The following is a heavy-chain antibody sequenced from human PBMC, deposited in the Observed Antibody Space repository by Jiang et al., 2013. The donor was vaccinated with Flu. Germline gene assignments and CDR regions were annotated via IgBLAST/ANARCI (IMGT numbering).Heavy chain of an antibody. CDR3: ARDQGGGYNWFDP. Sequence: LSLTCTVSGGSITSSYWNWIRQSPGKGLQWIGNIYYSGTTNYNPSLKSRVTISVDTSKNQFSLKLTSVTAADTAIYYCARDQGGGYNWFDPWGQGTLVIVSS. CDR2: IYYSGTT. V-gene: IGHV4-59*01. CDR1: GGSITSSY. J-gene: IGHJ5*02. D-gene: IGHD2-15*01.